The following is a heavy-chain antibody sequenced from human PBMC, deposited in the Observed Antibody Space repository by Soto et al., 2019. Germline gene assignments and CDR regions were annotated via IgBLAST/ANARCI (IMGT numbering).Heavy chain of an antibody. J-gene: IGHJ4*02. D-gene: IGHD2-15*01. CDR2: ISYDGSNK. Sequence: GGSLRLSCASSGFTFSSYGMHWVRQAPGKGLEWVAVISYDGSNKYYADSVKGRFTIARDNSKNTLYLQMNSLRAEDTAVYYCAPEPEPYCSGGSRRFDQSGQGPVVTVSS. V-gene: IGHV3-30*03. CDR3: APEPEPYCSGGSRRFDQ. CDR1: GFTFSSYG.